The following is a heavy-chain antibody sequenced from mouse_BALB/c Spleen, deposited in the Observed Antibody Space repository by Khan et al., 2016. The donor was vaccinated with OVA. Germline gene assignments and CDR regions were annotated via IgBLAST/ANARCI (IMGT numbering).Heavy chain of an antibody. D-gene: IGHD3-2*02. J-gene: IGHJ3*01. Sequence: QVQLQQSGAELVRPGTSVKVSCKASGYAFTNYLIEWVKQRPGQGLEWIGVINPGSGGTNYKAKFKGKATLTADKSSSTAYMQLSSLTSDDSAVYFCSRSGYGFGAYWGPGTLVTVSA. CDR3: SRSGYGFGAY. V-gene: IGHV1-54*01. CDR2: INPGSGGT. CDR1: GYAFTNYL.